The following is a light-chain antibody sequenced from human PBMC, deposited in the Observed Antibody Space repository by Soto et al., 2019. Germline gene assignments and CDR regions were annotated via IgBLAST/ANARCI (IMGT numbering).Light chain of an antibody. CDR1: SNDVGGYNY. Sequence: QSALTQPASVSGSPGQSITISCTGTSNDVGGYNYVCWYQQQPGKAPKLIIYDVSNWPSGVSNRFSGSRSGNTASLIISGLQAEDEADYYCSSYTSSSTVTFGGGTKLTVL. V-gene: IGLV2-14*01. CDR2: DVS. CDR3: SSYTSSSTVT. J-gene: IGLJ2*01.